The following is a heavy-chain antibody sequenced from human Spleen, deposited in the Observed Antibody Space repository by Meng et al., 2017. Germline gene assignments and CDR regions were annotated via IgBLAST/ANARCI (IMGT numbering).Heavy chain of an antibody. Sequence: SETLSLTCAVSGYSITGSYNWGWIRQSPGKGLEWIGRIYQSGSTYYNPSLKSRVTMSADTSKNQFSLKLTSVTAADTAVYYCAGGAVVTLIFDHAMDVWGQGTTVTVSS. CDR3: AGGAVVTLIFDHAMDV. J-gene: IGHJ6*02. D-gene: IGHD2-21*02. V-gene: IGHV4-38-2*01. CDR1: GYSITGSYN. CDR2: IYQSGST.